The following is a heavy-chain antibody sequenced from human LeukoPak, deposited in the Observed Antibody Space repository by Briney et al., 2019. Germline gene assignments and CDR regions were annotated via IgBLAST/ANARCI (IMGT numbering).Heavy chain of an antibody. CDR2: VFSTGDT. CDR1: DASMSSHY. V-gene: IGHV4-59*11. Sequence: PSETLSLTCTVSDASMSSHYWIWVRQPPGRGLEWIGYVFSTGDTTYSPSLKSRVTISIDMSENQFSLKLNSVTAADTAVYYCARGVSNYYYMDVWGRGATVTVSS. J-gene: IGHJ6*03. CDR3: ARGVSNYYYMDV.